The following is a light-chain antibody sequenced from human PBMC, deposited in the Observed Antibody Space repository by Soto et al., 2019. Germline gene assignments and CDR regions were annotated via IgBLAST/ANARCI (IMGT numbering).Light chain of an antibody. CDR3: HNYSIFPCIT. V-gene: IGKV3-15*01. Sequence: EIVMTQSPATLSLSPGERATLSCRASQSVSSNLAWYQQKPGQAPRLLIYGASTSATGIPARFSGSGSGTHFSLTNSRSLSEDFAVYYGHNYSIFPCITFGGGTTVEVE. CDR2: GAS. J-gene: IGKJ4*01. CDR1: QSVSSN.